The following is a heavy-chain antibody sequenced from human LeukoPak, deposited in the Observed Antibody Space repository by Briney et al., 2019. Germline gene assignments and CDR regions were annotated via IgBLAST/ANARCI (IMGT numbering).Heavy chain of an antibody. CDR3: ARDGYCSGGSCYGGIYYYYYMDV. Sequence: SVKVSCKASGGTFSSYAISWVRQAPGQVLEWMGGIIPIFGTANYAQKLQGRVTITTDESASTAHMELSSLRSEDTAVYYCARDGYCSGGSCYGGIYYYYYMDVWGKGTTVTVSS. J-gene: IGHJ6*03. V-gene: IGHV1-69*05. CDR2: IIPIFGTA. D-gene: IGHD2-15*01. CDR1: GGTFSSYA.